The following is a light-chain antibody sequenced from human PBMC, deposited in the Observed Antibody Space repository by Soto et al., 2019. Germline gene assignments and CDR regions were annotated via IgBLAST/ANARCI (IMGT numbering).Light chain of an antibody. Sequence: SYELTQPSSVSVSPGQTARITCSGDVLAKRYARWFQQKPGQALVLVIYKDSERPSGIPERFSGSSSGTTVTLTISGAQVEDEADYYCYSAADNNVVFGGWTQLTVL. CDR1: VLAKRY. J-gene: IGLJ2*01. CDR2: KDS. V-gene: IGLV3-27*01. CDR3: YSAADNNVV.